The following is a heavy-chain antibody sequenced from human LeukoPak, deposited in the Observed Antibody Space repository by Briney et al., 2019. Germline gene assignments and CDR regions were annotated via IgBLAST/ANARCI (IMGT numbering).Heavy chain of an antibody. CDR1: GFTFSSYA. Sequence: GGSLRLSCAASGFTFSSYAMSWVRQAPGKGLEWVSGISGSGGSTYYADSVKGRFTISRDNSKNTLWLQTNSLRAEDTAVYFCAKSDGSGILSAGYFDYWGQGTLVTVSS. CDR3: AKSDGSGILSAGYFDY. D-gene: IGHD3-10*01. CDR2: ISGSGGST. J-gene: IGHJ4*02. V-gene: IGHV3-23*01.